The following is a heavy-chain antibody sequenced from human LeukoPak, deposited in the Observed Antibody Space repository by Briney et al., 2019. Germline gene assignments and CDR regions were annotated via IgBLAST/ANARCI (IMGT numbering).Heavy chain of an antibody. J-gene: IGHJ4*02. CDR1: GGSFSGYY. D-gene: IGHD6-19*01. Sequence: SETLSITCAVYGGSFSGYYWSWIRQPPGKGLEWIGEINHSGSTNYNPSLKSRVTISVDTSKNQFSLKLSSVTAADTAVYYCARGSGWYRRYFDYWGQGTLVTVSS. V-gene: IGHV4-34*01. CDR3: ARGSGWYRRYFDY. CDR2: INHSGST.